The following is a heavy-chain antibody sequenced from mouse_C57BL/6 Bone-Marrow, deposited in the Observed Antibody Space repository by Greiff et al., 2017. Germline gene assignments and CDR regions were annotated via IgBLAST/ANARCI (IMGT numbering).Heavy chain of an antibody. CDR3: ARSGDGYYAY. V-gene: IGHV1-81*01. Sequence: QVQLQQSGAELARPGASVKLSCKASGYTFTSYGISWVKQRTGQGLEWIGEIYPRSGNTYYNEKFKGKATLTVDKSSSTAYMELRSLTSEDSAVYFCARSGDGYYAYWGQGTLVTVSA. CDR1: GYTFTSYG. D-gene: IGHD2-3*01. J-gene: IGHJ3*01. CDR2: IYPRSGNT.